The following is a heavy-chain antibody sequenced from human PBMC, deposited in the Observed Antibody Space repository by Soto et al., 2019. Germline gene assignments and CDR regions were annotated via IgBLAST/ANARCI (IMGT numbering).Heavy chain of an antibody. V-gene: IGHV4-34*01. J-gene: IGHJ5*02. CDR1: GGSFSGYY. CDR2: INHSGST. CDR3: ARSSSWYMGPNRFDP. D-gene: IGHD6-13*01. Sequence: PSETLSLTCAVYGGSFSGYYWSWIRQPPGKGLEWIGEINHSGSTNYNPSLKSRVTISVDTSKNQFSLKLSSVTAADTAVYYCARSSSWYMGPNRFDPWGQGTLVTVSS.